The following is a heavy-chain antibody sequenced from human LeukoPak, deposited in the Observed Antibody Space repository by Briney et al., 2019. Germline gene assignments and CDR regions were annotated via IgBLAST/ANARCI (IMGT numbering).Heavy chain of an antibody. J-gene: IGHJ4*02. D-gene: IGHD3-9*01. Sequence: GGSLRLSCAASGFTFNTFNMIWVRQAPGKGLEWVSSITSGGDYIYYADSVKGRFTPSRDNAKNSLSLQLNSLRVEDTAVYYCTRGHYDVLAASYKWTPDYWGQETLVTVSS. CDR1: GFTFNTFN. V-gene: IGHV3-21*01. CDR2: ITSGGDYI. CDR3: TRGHYDVLAASYKWTPDY.